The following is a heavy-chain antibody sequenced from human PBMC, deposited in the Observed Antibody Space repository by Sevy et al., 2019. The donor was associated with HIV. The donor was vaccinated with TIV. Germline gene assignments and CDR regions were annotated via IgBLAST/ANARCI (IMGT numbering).Heavy chain of an antibody. CDR1: GYSFNKYD. D-gene: IGHD2-8*01. Sequence: ASVKVSCKTSGYSFNKYDINWVRQAPGQGLEWMGWMAPSNGATGYATKFQGRVTMTRNTSTTTAYMELSSLTSDDTAIYYCARDIMYPWGQGTPVTVSS. CDR3: ARDIMYP. V-gene: IGHV1-8*01. J-gene: IGHJ5*02. CDR2: MAPSNGAT.